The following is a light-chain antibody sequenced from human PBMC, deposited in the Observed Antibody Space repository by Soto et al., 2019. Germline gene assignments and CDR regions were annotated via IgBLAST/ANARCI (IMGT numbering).Light chain of an antibody. J-gene: IGKJ2*01. CDR1: QSFSSSY. CDR3: QQYGSSPPYT. Sequence: EIVLTQSPGTLSLSPGERATLSCRASQSFSSSYLACYQHKPGQAPMLLIYGASIRATSIPDRFSGSGSGTDFTLTLSRLEPEDFEVSYCQQYGSSPPYTFGQGTKLEIK. CDR2: GAS. V-gene: IGKV3-20*01.